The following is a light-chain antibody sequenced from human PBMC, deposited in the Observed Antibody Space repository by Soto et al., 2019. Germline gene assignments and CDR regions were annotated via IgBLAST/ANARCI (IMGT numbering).Light chain of an antibody. J-gene: IGLJ1*01. CDR3: SSYTTSTPRG. V-gene: IGLV2-14*01. CDR2: EVT. CDR1: SSDIGIYKY. Sequence: QSVPTQPASVSGSPGQSIAISCTGSSSDIGIYKYVSWYQQHPGKVPKLIIYEVTNRPSGVSNRFSGSKSGNTASLTISGLQAEDEADYYCSSYTTSTPRGFGSGTKVTVL.